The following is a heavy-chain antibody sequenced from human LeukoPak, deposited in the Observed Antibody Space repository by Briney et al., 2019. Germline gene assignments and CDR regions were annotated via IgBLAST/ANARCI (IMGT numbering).Heavy chain of an antibody. CDR3: ARQQEVSGYFDY. D-gene: IGHD3-16*02. J-gene: IGHJ4*02. V-gene: IGHV1-2*02. CDR2: INPNSGVT. Sequence: ASVKVSCKASGYRFTGCYMHWVRQAPGQGLEWMGWINPNSGVTNYAQNFQGRVSMTRDTSISTAYMELSRLRPDDTAVYYCARQQEVSGYFDYWGQGTLVTVSS. CDR1: GYRFTGCY.